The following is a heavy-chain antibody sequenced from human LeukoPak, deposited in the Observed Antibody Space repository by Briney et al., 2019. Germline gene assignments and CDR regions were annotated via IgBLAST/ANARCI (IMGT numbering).Heavy chain of an antibody. V-gene: IGHV3-30*03. CDR2: ISYDGSNK. J-gene: IGHJ4*02. CDR3: ARDSIRSYSGSYPTIDY. Sequence: GGSLRLSCAASGFTFSSYGMHWVRQAPGKGLEWVAVISYDGSNKYYADSVKGRFTISRDNSKNTLYLQMNSLRAEDTAVYYCARDSIRSYSGSYPTIDYWGQGTLVTVSS. CDR1: GFTFSSYG. D-gene: IGHD1-26*01.